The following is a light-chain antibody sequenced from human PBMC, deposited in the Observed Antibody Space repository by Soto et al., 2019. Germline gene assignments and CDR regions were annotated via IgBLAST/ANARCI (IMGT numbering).Light chain of an antibody. CDR3: CSFAGHDTLV. V-gene: IGLV2-11*01. CDR1: SSDVGGYNT. J-gene: IGLJ2*01. Sequence: QSALTQPRSVSGSPGQSVTISCTGTSSDVGGYNTVSWYQQYPGKAPKFMIYDVNKRPSGVPDRFSGSKSGNTASLTISGLQSEDEADYYCCSFAGHDTLVFGGGTKLTGL. CDR2: DVN.